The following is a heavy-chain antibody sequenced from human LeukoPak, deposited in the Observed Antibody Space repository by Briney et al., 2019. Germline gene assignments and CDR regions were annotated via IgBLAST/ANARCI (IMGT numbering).Heavy chain of an antibody. J-gene: IGHJ6*03. D-gene: IGHD6-19*01. Sequence: TLSLTCAVYGGSFSSYYCNWIRQPPGKGLEWIGEINHSGSTNYNPSLKSRVTISVDTSKNQFSLKLNSVSAADTAVYYCARGSGGSNRNYHYYYFMDVWDKGTTVTVSS. CDR2: INHSGST. V-gene: IGHV4-34*01. CDR3: ARGSGGSNRNYHYYYFMDV. CDR1: GGSFSSYY.